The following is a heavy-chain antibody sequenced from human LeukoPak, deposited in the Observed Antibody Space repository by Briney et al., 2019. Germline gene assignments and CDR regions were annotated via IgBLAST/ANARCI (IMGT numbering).Heavy chain of an antibody. Sequence: SETLSLTCTVSGGSISNSGCYWGWIRQPPGKGLEWIGSIYYSGSTYYNPSLKSRVTISVDTSKNQFSLKLSSVTAADTAVYYCARDGESSSWYGGQGTLVTVSS. V-gene: IGHV4-39*07. D-gene: IGHD6-13*01. CDR2: IYYSGST. J-gene: IGHJ4*02. CDR1: GGSISNSGCY. CDR3: ARDGESSSWY.